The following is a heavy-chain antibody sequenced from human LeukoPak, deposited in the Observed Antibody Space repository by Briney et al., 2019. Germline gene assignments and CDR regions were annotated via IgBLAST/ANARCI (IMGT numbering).Heavy chain of an antibody. V-gene: IGHV3-30*18. J-gene: IGHJ4*02. Sequence: PGGFLRLSCAVSGFTFSSYGMHWVRQAPGEGLEWVAVISYDGSNKYYADSVKGRFTISRDNSKNTLYLQMNSLRAEDAAVYYCAKDGSKYYYGSGSYYDYWGQGTLVTVSS. CDR3: AKDGSKYYYGSGSYYDY. D-gene: IGHD3-10*01. CDR2: ISYDGSNK. CDR1: GFTFSSYG.